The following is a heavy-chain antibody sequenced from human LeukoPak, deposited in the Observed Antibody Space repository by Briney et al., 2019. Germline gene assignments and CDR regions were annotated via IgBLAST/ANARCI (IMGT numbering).Heavy chain of an antibody. CDR3: ARTTGAEST. CDR1: GYTFTGDN. J-gene: IGHJ5*02. CDR2: INGNSGDT. Sequence: ASVNLSRKSSGYTFTGDNMHWVRQAPGQGLEWMGWINGNSGDTNYAQKFQGRVTLTRDTSISTAYMELSRLRSDDTAVYYCARTTGAESTWGQGTLVTISS. V-gene: IGHV1-2*02. D-gene: IGHD1-14*01.